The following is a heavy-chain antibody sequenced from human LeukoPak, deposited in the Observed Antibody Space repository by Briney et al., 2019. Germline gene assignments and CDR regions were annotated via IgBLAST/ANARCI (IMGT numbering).Heavy chain of an antibody. CDR2: IIPIFGAA. Sequence: SVKVSCKASGGTFSSYAISWVRQAPGQGLEWMGRIIPIFGAANYAQKFQGRVTITTDESTSTAYMELSSLRSEDTAVYYCARGHSSGPGDYWGQGTLVTVSS. CDR1: GGTFSSYA. J-gene: IGHJ4*02. CDR3: ARGHSSGPGDY. V-gene: IGHV1-69*05. D-gene: IGHD6-19*01.